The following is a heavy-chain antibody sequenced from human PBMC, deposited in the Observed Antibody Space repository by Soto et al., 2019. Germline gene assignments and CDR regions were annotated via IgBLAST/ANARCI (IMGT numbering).Heavy chain of an antibody. D-gene: IGHD1-26*01. CDR1: GGSASSADHS. J-gene: IGHJ5*02. Sequence: QVQLQESGPGLVKPSQTLSLTCTVSGGSASSADHSWSWIRQHPGKGLEWIGYIYYTGSTYYNPSLRSRVSISVDTSKNQFSLNLTSLTAADTAMYYCARANSVSGRSWFDPWGQGTLVTVSS. CDR2: IYYTGST. CDR3: ARANSVSGRSWFDP. V-gene: IGHV4-31*03.